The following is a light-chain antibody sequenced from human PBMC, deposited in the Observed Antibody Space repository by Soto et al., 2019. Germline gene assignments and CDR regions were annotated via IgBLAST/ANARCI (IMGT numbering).Light chain of an antibody. V-gene: IGKV3-15*01. CDR1: QSVTSY. Sequence: IVMTQSPASLSVSPGERATLSCRASQSVTSYLAWYQQKPGQPPRLLIYGASTRATGIPARFSGSGSGTEFTLTINSLQSEDFAVYYCPQYNNWPRTFGQGTKVEIX. CDR3: PQYNNWPRT. J-gene: IGKJ1*01. CDR2: GAS.